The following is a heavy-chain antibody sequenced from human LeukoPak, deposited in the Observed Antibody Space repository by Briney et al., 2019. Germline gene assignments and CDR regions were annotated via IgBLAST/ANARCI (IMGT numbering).Heavy chain of an antibody. D-gene: IGHD2-15*01. Sequence: GRSLRLSCAASGFTFSSYGIHWVRQAPGKGLEWVAVISYDGSNKNYADSVKGRFTISRDNSKNTLYLQMDGLRTEDTAVYYCARDLVLVSAQYYYFGMDVWGQGTTVTVSS. CDR2: ISYDGSNK. CDR3: ARDLVLVSAQYYYFGMDV. J-gene: IGHJ6*02. V-gene: IGHV3-30*03. CDR1: GFTFSSYG.